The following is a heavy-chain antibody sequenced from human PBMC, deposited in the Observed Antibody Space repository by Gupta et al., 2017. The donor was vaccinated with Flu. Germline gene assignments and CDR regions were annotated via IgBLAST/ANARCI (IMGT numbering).Heavy chain of an antibody. CDR2: IKSKTDDGTT. D-gene: IGHD6-19*01. J-gene: IGHJ4*02. V-gene: IGHV3-15*01. Sequence: VRQAPGKGLEWVGRIKSKTDDGTTEYAAPVKGRFTISRDDSKNTLYLQMNSLKTEDTAVYYCTTYSSGWYVGYWGPGTLVTVSS. CDR3: TTYSSGWYVGY.